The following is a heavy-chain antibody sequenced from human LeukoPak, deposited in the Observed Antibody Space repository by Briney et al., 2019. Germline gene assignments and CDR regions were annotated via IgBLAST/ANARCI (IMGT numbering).Heavy chain of an antibody. D-gene: IGHD6-19*01. CDR1: GFTLSSYG. CDR2: ISYDGSNK. Sequence: PGRSLRLSCAASGFTLSSYGMHWVRQAPGKGLEWVAVISYDGSNKYYADSVKGRFTISRDNAKNTLYLQIHSLRVEDTAAYYCSKAHSTGWFYFDYWGQGTLVTVSS. CDR3: SKAHSTGWFYFDY. J-gene: IGHJ4*02. V-gene: IGHV3-30*18.